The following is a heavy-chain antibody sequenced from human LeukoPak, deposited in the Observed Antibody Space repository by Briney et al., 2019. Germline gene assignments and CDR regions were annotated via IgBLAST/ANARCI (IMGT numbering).Heavy chain of an antibody. CDR2: INHSGST. V-gene: IGHV4-34*01. J-gene: IGHJ4*02. CDR3: AREPYYDFWSGYTYYVDY. CDR1: GGSFSGYY. D-gene: IGHD3-3*01. Sequence: PSETLSLTCAVYGGSFSGYYWSWIRQPPGKGLEWIGEINHSGSTNYNPSLKSRVTISVDTSKNQFSLKLSSVTAADTAVYYCAREPYYDFWSGYTYYVDYWGQGTLVTVSS.